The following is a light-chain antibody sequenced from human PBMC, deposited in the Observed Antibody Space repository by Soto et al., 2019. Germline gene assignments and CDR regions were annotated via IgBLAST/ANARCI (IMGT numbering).Light chain of an antibody. J-gene: IGKJ3*01. CDR2: GAS. CDR3: QNFGDSPFT. Sequence: EVVLMQSPDTLSLSPGERATLSCRASETISSHYIAWYQHKPGQAPRLLIFGASTRATGIPDRFSGSWSGTDFTLTINRLEPEDFAVYYCQNFGDSPFTFCPGTKVDIK. V-gene: IGKV3-20*01. CDR1: ETISSHY.